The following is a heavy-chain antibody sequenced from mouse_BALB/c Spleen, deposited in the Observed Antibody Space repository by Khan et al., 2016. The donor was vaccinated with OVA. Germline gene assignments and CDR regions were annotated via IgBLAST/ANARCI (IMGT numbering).Heavy chain of an antibody. CDR1: GYTFTDYN. Sequence: QIQLVQSGAELARPGASVKLSCKASGYTFTDYNINWVKQRTGQGLEWIGEIYPGCNNTYYNEKFKGKATLTADKSSSTAYMQLSSLTSEDSAVYFCEREWGAWFPYWGQGTLVTVSA. CDR2: IYPGCNNT. V-gene: IGHV1-77*01. CDR3: EREWGAWFPY. J-gene: IGHJ3*01.